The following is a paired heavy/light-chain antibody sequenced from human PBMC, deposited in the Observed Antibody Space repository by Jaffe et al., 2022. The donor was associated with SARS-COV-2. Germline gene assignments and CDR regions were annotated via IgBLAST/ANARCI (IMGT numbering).Heavy chain of an antibody. D-gene: IGHD3-22*01. J-gene: IGHJ4*02. CDR2: IYYSGST. CDR3: ARPARQDSDGYYHY. V-gene: IGHV4-39*01. Sequence: QLQLQESGPGLVKPSETLSLTCTVSGGSISSSSYYWGWIRQPPGKGLEWIASIYYSGSTYYNPSLKSRVTISVDRSKNQFSLKLSSVTAADTSVYYCARPARQDSDGYYHYWGQGTLVTVSS. CDR1: GGSISSSSYY.
Light chain of an antibody. CDR2: DAS. Sequence: EIVLTQSPATLSLSPGERATLSCRASQSVSSYLAWYQQKPGQAPRLLIYDASNRATGIPARFSGSGSGTDFTLTISSLEPEDFAVYYCQQRINWPPMYTFGQGTKLEIK. V-gene: IGKV3-11*01. CDR1: QSVSSY. CDR3: QQRINWPPMYT. J-gene: IGKJ2*01.